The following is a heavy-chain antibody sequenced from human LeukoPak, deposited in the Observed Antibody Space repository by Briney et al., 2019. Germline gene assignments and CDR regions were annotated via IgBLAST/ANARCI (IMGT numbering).Heavy chain of an antibody. J-gene: IGHJ6*02. CDR2: IKLDGSEK. CDR1: GFTFGKYW. D-gene: IGHD3-16*01. Sequence: GGSLRLSCVASGFTFGKYWMSWVRQAPGKGLEWVANIKLDGSEKNYVDSVKGRFTISRDNTKNSLYLQMNSLRAEDTAVFYCARGGGLDVWGQGATVTVSS. CDR3: ARGGGLDV. V-gene: IGHV3-7*03.